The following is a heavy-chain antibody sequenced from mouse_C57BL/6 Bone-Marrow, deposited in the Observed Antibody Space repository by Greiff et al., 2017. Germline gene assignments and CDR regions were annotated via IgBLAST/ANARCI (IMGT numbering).Heavy chain of an antibody. V-gene: IGHV8-8*01. J-gene: IGHJ1*03. D-gene: IGHD1-1*01. CDR2: IWWDDDK. CDR1: GFSLSTFGMG. CDR3: ARIAYYGSTQSDV. Sequence: QVTLKESGPGLLQPSQTLSLTCSFSGFSLSTFGMGVGWIRQPPGKGLEWLVHIWWDDDKYYNPALKSRLTISKNTSKNQVFLKIANVDTAVTATYYCARIAYYGSTQSDVWGTGTTVTVSA.